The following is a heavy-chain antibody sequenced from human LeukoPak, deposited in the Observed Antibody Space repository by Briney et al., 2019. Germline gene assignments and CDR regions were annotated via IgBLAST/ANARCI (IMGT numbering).Heavy chain of an antibody. D-gene: IGHD2-2*01. J-gene: IGHJ4*02. CDR3: ARLRYATASGVDY. CDR1: GYNFSNNW. V-gene: IGHV5-51*01. CDR2: IYPGDSDT. Sequence: GESLKISCKGSGYNFSNNWIGWVRQMPGKDLEWMGIIYPGDSDTRYSPSFQGQVTISADKSVSTAYLQWNSLKASDTAMYYCARLRYATASGVDYWGQGTLATVSS.